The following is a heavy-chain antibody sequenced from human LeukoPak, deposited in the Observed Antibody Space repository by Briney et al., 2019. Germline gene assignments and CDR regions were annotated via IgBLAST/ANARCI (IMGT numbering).Heavy chain of an antibody. CDR2: IYSSGST. CDR3: ARFAYCGGHCWYYFDY. V-gene: IGHV4-59*01. D-gene: IGHD2-21*02. CDR1: GGSISSYY. J-gene: IGHJ4*02. Sequence: SSETLSLTCTVSGGSISSYYWSWIRQPPGKGLEWIGYIYSSGSTNYNPSLKSRITISVDTSKNQFSLKLSSVTAADTAVYYCARFAYCGGHCWYYFDYWGQGSLVTVSS.